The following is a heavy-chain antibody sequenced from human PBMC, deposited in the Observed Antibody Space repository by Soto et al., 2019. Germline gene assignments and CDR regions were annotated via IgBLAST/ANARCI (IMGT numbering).Heavy chain of an antibody. D-gene: IGHD6-6*01. CDR3: AIEEYDYYYGMEV. CDR1: GFTFSTYD. J-gene: IGHJ6*02. Sequence: GGSLRLSCAASGFTFSTYDMHWVRQAPGKGPEWVAVISSDGSNKYYADSVKGRFTISRDNSKNTLYLQMNSLRAEDTAVYYCAIEEYDYYYGMEVWGQGTTVTVSS. CDR2: ISSDGSNK. V-gene: IGHV3-30*03.